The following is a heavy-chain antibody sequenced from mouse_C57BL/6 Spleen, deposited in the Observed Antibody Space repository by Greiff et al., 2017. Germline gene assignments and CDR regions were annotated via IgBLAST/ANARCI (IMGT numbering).Heavy chain of an antibody. CDR1: GFTFNTYA. CDR2: IRSKSSNYAT. CDR3: VREESYYYGSSDGYFDY. V-gene: IGHV10-3*01. J-gene: IGHJ2*01. Sequence: EVKLVESGGGLVQPKGSLKLSCAASGFTFNTYAMHWVRQAPGKGLEWVARIRSKSSNYATYYADSVKDRFTISRDDSQRMLYLQMNNLKTEDTAMYYCVREESYYYGSSDGYFDYWGQGTTLTVSS. D-gene: IGHD1-1*01.